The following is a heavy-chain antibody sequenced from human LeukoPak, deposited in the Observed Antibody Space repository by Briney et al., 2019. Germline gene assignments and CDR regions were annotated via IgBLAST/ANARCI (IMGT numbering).Heavy chain of an antibody. CDR3: AGRASYFDY. V-gene: IGHV4-34*01. Sequence: SETLSLTCTVSGGSISSYYWSWIRQPPGKGLEWIGEINHSGSTNYNPSLKSRVTISVDTSKNQFSLKLSSVTAADTAVYYCAGRASYFDYWGQGTLVTVSS. CDR2: INHSGST. J-gene: IGHJ4*02. CDR1: GGSISSYY.